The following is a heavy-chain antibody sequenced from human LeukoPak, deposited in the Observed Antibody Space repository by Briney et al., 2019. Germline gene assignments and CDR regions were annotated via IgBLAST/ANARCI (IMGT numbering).Heavy chain of an antibody. J-gene: IGHJ3*02. V-gene: IGHV3-23*01. Sequence: PGGSLRLSCAASGFTFLTDAMSSVRDTPGKGLQCVSDIGSSGASTYYADAVKGRLTISKDNFKNTLYLEMNSLRAEDTAVYYRAKAGRCGWYRGWPFDIWGQGTMVSVSS. D-gene: IGHD6-19*01. CDR1: GFTFLTDA. CDR2: IGSSGAST. CDR3: AKAGRCGWYRGWPFDI.